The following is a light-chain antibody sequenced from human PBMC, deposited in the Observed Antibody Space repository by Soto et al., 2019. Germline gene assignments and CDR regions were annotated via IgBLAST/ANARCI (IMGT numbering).Light chain of an antibody. Sequence: EIVLTQSPGALSLSPGERATLSCRASQSISSNYLAWNQQTPGQAPRLLIYDASSRAAGIPDRFSGSGSGTDFTLTISRLEPEDFGVYYCQQYAGSPRTFGQGTKVDIK. J-gene: IGKJ1*01. CDR3: QQYAGSPRT. CDR2: DAS. CDR1: QSISSNY. V-gene: IGKV3-20*01.